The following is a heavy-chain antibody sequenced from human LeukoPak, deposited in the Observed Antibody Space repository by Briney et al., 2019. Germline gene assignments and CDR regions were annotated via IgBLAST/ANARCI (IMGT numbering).Heavy chain of an antibody. V-gene: IGHV1-2*04. D-gene: IGHD2-2*01. CDR3: ARDHCSSTSCLVMDY. Sequence: GASVKVSCKASGYTFTGYYMHWVRQAPGQELEWMGWINPNSGGTNYAQKFQGWVTMTRDTSISTAYMELSRLRSDDTAVYYCARDHCSSTSCLVMDYWGQGTLVTVSS. J-gene: IGHJ4*02. CDR1: GYTFTGYY. CDR2: INPNSGGT.